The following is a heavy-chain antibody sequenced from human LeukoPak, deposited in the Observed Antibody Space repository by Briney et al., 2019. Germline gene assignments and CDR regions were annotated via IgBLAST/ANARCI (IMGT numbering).Heavy chain of an antibody. CDR2: LYSNGNT. J-gene: IGHJ4*02. V-gene: IGHV4-39*01. CDR3: WRAADH. CDR1: GGSIRGGGYY. Sequence: PSETLSLTCSFSGGSIRGGGYYWGWVRQPPGKGLEWIASLYSNGNTFYNPSLKSRVTISEESSKSQFPLKLRTVTAADTAVYFCWRAADHWGQGILVTVSS.